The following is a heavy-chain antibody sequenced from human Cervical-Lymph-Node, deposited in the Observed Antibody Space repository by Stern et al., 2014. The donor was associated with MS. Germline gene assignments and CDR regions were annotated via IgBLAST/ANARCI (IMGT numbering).Heavy chain of an antibody. CDR1: GYSFTASY. CDR2: IDPNSGGT. CDR3: ARERHSMDV. V-gene: IGHV1-2*02. Sequence: VQLVESGAEVKKPGASVKVSCKASGYSFTASYMHWVRQAPGQGLEWMGWIDPNSGGTKSAQNFQGRVTMTRDTSISTFYMELSGLTSDDTAVFYCARERHSMDVWGQGTTVTVSS. J-gene: IGHJ6*02.